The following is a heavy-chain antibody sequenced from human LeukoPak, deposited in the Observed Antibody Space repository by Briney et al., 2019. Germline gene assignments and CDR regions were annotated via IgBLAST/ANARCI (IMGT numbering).Heavy chain of an antibody. CDR2: INSNGDEI. D-gene: IGHD6-6*01. V-gene: IGHV3-23*01. Sequence: GGSLRLSCAASGFTFSTYAMTWVRQAPGKGLEWVSGINSNGDEIYYADSVRGLFTISRDNSNNALYLQMESLSAEDTAVYYCANWIGSSSRDYWGQGTLASVSS. CDR3: ANWIGSSSRDY. CDR1: GFTFSTYA. J-gene: IGHJ4*02.